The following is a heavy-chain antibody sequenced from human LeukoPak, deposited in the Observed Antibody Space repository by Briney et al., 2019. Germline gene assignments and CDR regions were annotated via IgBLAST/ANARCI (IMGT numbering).Heavy chain of an antibody. V-gene: IGHV4-59*01. CDR3: ARGPYYDFWSGYHNWFDP. D-gene: IGHD3-3*01. J-gene: IGHJ5*02. CDR2: IYYSGST. CDR1: GGSISRYY. Sequence: SETLSLTCTVSGGSISRYYWSWIRQPPGKGLEWIGYIYYSGSTNYNPSLKSRVTISVDTSKNQFSLKLSSVTAADTAVYYCARGPYYDFWSGYHNWFDPWGQGTLVTVSS.